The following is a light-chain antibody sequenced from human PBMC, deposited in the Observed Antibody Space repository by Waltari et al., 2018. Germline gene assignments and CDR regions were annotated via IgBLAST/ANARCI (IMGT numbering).Light chain of an antibody. Sequence: DIVMTQSPDSLAVSLGERATIHCKSSQSIFYSSNNKDYLAWYQLKPGQPPKLLIYWASTREFGVPDRFSGSGTGTDFTLTISSLQTEDVATYYCQQYRDTPYTFGQGTNLEI. CDR3: QQYRDTPYT. CDR1: QSIFYSSNNKDY. J-gene: IGKJ2*01. CDR2: WAS. V-gene: IGKV4-1*01.